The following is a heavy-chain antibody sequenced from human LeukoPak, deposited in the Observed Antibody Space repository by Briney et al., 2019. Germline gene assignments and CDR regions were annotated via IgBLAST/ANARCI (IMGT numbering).Heavy chain of an antibody. CDR1: GYTFTSYG. D-gene: IGHD2-2*01. Sequence: ASVKVSCKASGYTFTSYGIIWVRQAPGQGLEWMGWISAYNGNTNYAQKLQGRVTMTTDTSTSTAYMELRSLRSDDTAVYYCARDIVVVPAATFDYWGQGTLVTVSS. CDR3: ARDIVVVPAATFDY. V-gene: IGHV1-18*01. CDR2: ISAYNGNT. J-gene: IGHJ4*02.